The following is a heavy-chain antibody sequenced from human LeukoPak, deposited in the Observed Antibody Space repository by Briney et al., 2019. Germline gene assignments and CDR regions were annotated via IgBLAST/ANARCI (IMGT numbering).Heavy chain of an antibody. CDR2: ISSSSSYT. J-gene: IGHJ4*02. CDR3: ASHPMVRGVFSF. CDR1: GFTFGDYY. V-gene: IGHV3-11*06. D-gene: IGHD3-10*01. Sequence: GGSLRLSCAASGFTFGDYYMSWIRQAPGKGLEWVSYISSSSSYTNYADSVKGRFTISRDNAKNSLYLQMNSLRAEDTAVYYCASHPMVRGVFSFWGQGTLVTVSS.